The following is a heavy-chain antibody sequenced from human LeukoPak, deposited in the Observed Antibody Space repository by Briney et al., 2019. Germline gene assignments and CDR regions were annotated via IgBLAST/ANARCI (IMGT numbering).Heavy chain of an antibody. J-gene: IGHJ6*03. CDR2: ISSSSSII. V-gene: IGHV3-48*01. D-gene: IGHD3-10*01. CDR3: ARGMVRGVIDYYYYYMDV. Sequence: PGGSLRLSCAASGFTFSSYSTNWVRQAPGKGLEWVSYISSSSSIIYYADSVKGRFTISRDNAKNLLYLQMNSLRAEDTAVYYCARGMVRGVIDYYYYYMDVWGKGTTVTVSS. CDR1: GFTFSSYS.